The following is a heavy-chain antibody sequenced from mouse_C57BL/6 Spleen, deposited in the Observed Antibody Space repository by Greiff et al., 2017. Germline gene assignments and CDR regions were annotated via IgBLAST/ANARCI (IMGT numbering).Heavy chain of an antibody. Sequence: QVQLQQPGAELVRPGTSVKLSCKASGYTFTSYWMHWVKQRPGQGLEWIGVIDPSDSYTNYNQKFKGKATLTVDTSSSTAYMQLSSLTSEDSAVYYCARGHDYYRYAMDYWGQGTSVTVSS. V-gene: IGHV1-59*01. CDR3: ARGHDYYRYAMDY. CDR2: IDPSDSYT. D-gene: IGHD2-3*01. CDR1: GYTFTSYW. J-gene: IGHJ4*01.